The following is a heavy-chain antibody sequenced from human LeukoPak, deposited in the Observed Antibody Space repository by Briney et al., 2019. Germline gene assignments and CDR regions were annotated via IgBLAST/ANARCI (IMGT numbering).Heavy chain of an antibody. CDR1: GGSISSGSYY. V-gene: IGHV4-61*02. CDR2: IYTSGST. CDR3: AREIGPITGNWGAFDP. D-gene: IGHD1-20*01. Sequence: SETLSLTCTVSGGSISSGSYYWSWIRQPAGKGLEWIGRIYTSGSTNYNPSLKSRVTISVDTSKNQFSLKLSSVTTADTAVYYCAREIGPITGNWGAFDPWGQGTLVTVSS. J-gene: IGHJ5*02.